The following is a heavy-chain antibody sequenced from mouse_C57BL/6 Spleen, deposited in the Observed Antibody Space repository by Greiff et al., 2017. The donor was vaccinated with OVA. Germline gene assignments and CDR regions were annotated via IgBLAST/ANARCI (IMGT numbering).Heavy chain of an antibody. CDR3: ARAGEPYYFDY. V-gene: IGHV1-82*01. Sequence: VKLMESGPELVKPGASVKISCKASGYAFSSSWMNWVKQRPGKGLEWIGRIYPGDGDTNYNGKFKGKATLTADKSSSTAYMQLSSLTSEDSAVYFCARAGEPYYFDYWGQGTTLTVSS. J-gene: IGHJ2*01. CDR2: IYPGDGDT. CDR1: GYAFSSSW.